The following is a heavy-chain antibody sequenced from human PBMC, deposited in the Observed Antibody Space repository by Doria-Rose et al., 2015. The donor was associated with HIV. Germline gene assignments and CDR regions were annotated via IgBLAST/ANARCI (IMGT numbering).Heavy chain of an antibody. V-gene: IGHV2-26*01. Sequence: SGPVLVKPTETLTLTCTVSGVSLSSPGMGVSWIRQPPGKALEWLANIFSDDERSYKTYLTSRLTISRCTSKSQVVLTMTDMDPVDTATYYCARIKSSRWYHKYYLDFWGQGTRVIVSA. CDR3: ARIKSSRWYHKYYLDF. CDR1: GVSLSSPGMG. J-gene: IGHJ4*02. D-gene: IGHD6-13*01. CDR2: IFSDDER.